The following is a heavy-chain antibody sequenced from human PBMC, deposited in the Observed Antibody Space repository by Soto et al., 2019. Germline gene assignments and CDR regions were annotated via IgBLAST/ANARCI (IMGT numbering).Heavy chain of an antibody. V-gene: IGHV2-5*02. J-gene: IGHJ4*02. Sequence: KSGPTLVNPTQTLTLTCTFSGFSLSTSGVGVGWISQPPGKALEWLALIYWDDDKRYSPSLKSRLTITKDTSKNQVVLTMTNMDPVDTATYYCAHSPSSPEKDFDIVVVVAANWGQGTLVTVSP. CDR1: GFSLSTSGVG. D-gene: IGHD2-15*01. CDR2: IYWDDDK. CDR3: AHSPSSPEKDFDIVVVVAAN.